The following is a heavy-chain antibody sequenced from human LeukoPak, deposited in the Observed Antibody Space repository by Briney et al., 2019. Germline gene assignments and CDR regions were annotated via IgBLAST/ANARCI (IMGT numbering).Heavy chain of an antibody. CDR3: ASRYCSGGSCYLAFDI. J-gene: IGHJ3*02. CDR1: GGTFSSYA. Sequence: SVKVSCKASGGTFSSYAISWVRQAPGQGLEWMGRIIPILGLANYAQKFQGRVTITADKSTSTAYMELSSLRSEDTAVYYCASRYCSGGSCYLAFDIWGQGTMVTVSS. CDR2: IIPILGLA. D-gene: IGHD2-15*01. V-gene: IGHV1-69*04.